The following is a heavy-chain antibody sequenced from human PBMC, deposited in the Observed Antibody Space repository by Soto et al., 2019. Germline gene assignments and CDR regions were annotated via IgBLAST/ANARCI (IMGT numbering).Heavy chain of an antibody. CDR1: GGSVSSGSYY. CDR2: IYYSGST. CDR3: ARVGNWFDP. Sequence: PSETLSLTCTGSGGSVSSGSYYWSWIRQPPGKGLEWIGYIYYSGSTNYNPSLKSRVTISVDTSKNQFSLKLSSVTAADTAVYYCARVGNWFDPWGQGTLVTVSS. J-gene: IGHJ5*02. V-gene: IGHV4-61*01.